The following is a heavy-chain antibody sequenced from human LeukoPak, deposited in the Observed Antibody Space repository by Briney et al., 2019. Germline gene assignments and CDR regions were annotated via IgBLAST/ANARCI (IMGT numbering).Heavy chain of an antibody. CDR3: ARGDYGSGSYPDY. V-gene: IGHV3-48*03. Sequence: PTGGSLRLSCAASGFTFSSYEMNWVRQAPGKGLEWVSYILNSGTTTYYADSVKGRFTISRDNAKNSLYLQMNSLRAEDTGVYYCARGDYGSGSYPDYWGQGTLVTVSS. CDR2: ILNSGTTT. D-gene: IGHD3-10*01. CDR1: GFTFSSYE. J-gene: IGHJ4*02.